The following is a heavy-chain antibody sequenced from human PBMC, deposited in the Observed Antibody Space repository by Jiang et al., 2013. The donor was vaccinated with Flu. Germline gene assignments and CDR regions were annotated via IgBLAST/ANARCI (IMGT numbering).Heavy chain of an antibody. V-gene: IGHV7-4-1*01. CDR3: AASEIHLWFDP. Sequence: QSGSELKKPGASVKVSYKASGYTFTSHAMNWVRQAPGQGLEWMGWINTNTGNPTYAQGFTGRFVFSLDTSVSTAYLQIYSLKAEDTAVYYCAASEIHLWFDPWGQGTLVTVSS. D-gene: IGHD5-24*01. CDR1: GYTFTSHA. CDR2: INTNTGNP. J-gene: IGHJ5*02.